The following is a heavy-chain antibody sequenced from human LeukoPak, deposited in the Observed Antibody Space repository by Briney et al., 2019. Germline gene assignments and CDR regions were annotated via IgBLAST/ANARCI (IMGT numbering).Heavy chain of an antibody. Sequence: TGGSLRLSCAASGFTFSSYAMSWVRQAPGKGLEWVSAISDSGGSTYYADSVKGRFAISRDNSKNTLYLQMNSLRAEDTAVYYCAKAARITGLFYFDYWGQGTLVTASS. CDR1: GFTFSSYA. J-gene: IGHJ4*02. CDR3: AKAARITGLFYFDY. CDR2: ISDSGGST. D-gene: IGHD1-20*01. V-gene: IGHV3-23*01.